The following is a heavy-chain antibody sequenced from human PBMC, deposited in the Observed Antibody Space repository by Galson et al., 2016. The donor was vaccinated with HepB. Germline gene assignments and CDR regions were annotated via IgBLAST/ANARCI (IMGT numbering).Heavy chain of an antibody. D-gene: IGHD1-26*01. CDR1: GFTFSDYY. Sequence: SLRLSCAASGFTFSDYYMNWIRQAPGKGLEWVSSISSSGSTIYYADSVKSRFTISRDNSKNALYLQMNSLRAEDTAVYYCATRLRAPANWGQGAQVTVSS. CDR2: ISSSGSTI. CDR3: ATRLRAPAN. J-gene: IGHJ4*02. V-gene: IGHV3-11*01.